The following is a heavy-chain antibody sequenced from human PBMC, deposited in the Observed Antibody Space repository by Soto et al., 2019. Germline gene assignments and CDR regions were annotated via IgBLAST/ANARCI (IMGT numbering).Heavy chain of an antibody. J-gene: IGHJ6*02. D-gene: IGHD3-22*01. V-gene: IGHV3-13*04. CDR2: IGTAGDT. CDR3: ARDGPINYYDSSGYYRYYYGMDV. CDR1: GFTFSSYD. Sequence: PGGSLRLSCAASGFTFSSYDMHWVRQATGKGLEWVSAIGTAGDTYYPGSVKGRFTISRENAKNSLYLQMNSLRAGDTAVYYCARDGPINYYDSSGYYRYYYGMDVWGQGTTVTVSS.